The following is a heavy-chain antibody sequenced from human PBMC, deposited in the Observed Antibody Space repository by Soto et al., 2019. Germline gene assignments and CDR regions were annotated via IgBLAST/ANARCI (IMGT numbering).Heavy chain of an antibody. Sequence: PSETLSLTCTVSGGSISDYYWSWIRQPPGKGLEWIGYIYYSGSTYYNPSLKSRVTISVDTSKNQFSLKLSSVTAADTAVYYCARHSLIAAAGPLDYWGQGTLVTVSS. J-gene: IGHJ4*02. CDR2: IYYSGST. CDR3: ARHSLIAAAGPLDY. CDR1: GGSISDYY. V-gene: IGHV4-59*08. D-gene: IGHD6-13*01.